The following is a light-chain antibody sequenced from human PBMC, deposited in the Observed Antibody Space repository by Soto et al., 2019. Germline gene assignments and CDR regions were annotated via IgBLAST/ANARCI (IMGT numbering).Light chain of an antibody. CDR3: QQRSKWPWT. CDR2: DAS. V-gene: IGKV3-11*01. CDR1: QSVSID. J-gene: IGKJ1*01. Sequence: EIVLTQSPATLSLSPGERATLSCRASQSVSIDLAWYQQKPGQAPRLLIYDASNRATGIAARFSGGGSGTDFTLTISSPEPEDFAVYYCQQRSKWPWTFGQGTKVEIK.